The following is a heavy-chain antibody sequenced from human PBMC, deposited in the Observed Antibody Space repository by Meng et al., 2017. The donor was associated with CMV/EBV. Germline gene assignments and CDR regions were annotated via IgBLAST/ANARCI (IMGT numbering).Heavy chain of an antibody. CDR2: IGTAGDT. D-gene: IGHD3-22*01. Sequence: GESLKISCAACGFTFSSYDMHWVRQATGKGLEWVSAIGTAGDTYYPGSVKGQFTISRENAKNSLYLQMNSLRAGDTAVYYCARDDSSYWGQGTLVTVSS. CDR1: GFTFSSYD. CDR3: ARDDSSY. J-gene: IGHJ4*02. V-gene: IGHV3-13*03.